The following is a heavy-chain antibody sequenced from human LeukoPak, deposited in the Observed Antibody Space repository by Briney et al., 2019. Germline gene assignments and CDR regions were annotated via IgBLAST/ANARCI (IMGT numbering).Heavy chain of an antibody. Sequence: GRSLRLSCAASGFTFSNYGMHWVRQDPGKGLEWVAVISYDGSDEEYADSVKGRFTIFRDNSKDMLYLQMNSLRAEDTAVYYCAKELTTVTHFDSWGQGTLATVSS. CDR2: ISYDGSDE. CDR3: AKELTTVTHFDS. D-gene: IGHD4-17*01. V-gene: IGHV3-30*18. J-gene: IGHJ4*02. CDR1: GFTFSNYG.